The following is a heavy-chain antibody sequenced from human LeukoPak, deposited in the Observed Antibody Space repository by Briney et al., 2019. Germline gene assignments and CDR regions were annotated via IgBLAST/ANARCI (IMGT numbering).Heavy chain of an antibody. CDR3: AREMMFHYYGPGSYDY. V-gene: IGHV1-3*01. J-gene: IGHJ4*02. CDR1: GYTFTSYA. Sequence: ASVKVSCKASGYTFTSYAMHWVRQAPGQRLEWMGWINAGNGNTKYSQEFQGRVTITRDTSASTAYMELSSPRSEDTAVYYCAREMMFHYYGPGSYDYWGQGTLVIVSS. D-gene: IGHD3-10*01. CDR2: INAGNGNT.